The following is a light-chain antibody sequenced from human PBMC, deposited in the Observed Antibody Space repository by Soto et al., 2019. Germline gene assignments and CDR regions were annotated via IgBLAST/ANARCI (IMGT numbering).Light chain of an antibody. V-gene: IGLV2-14*03. CDR2: DVN. CDR1: SSDVGGFNY. Sequence: QSVLTQPASVSGSPGQSITISCTKISSDVGGFNYVSWYQQHPGKAPKLMIFDVNDRPSGLSNRLSASKSGNTASLTISALQADDEAEYYCSSYVGSSIVFGGGTKLTVL. J-gene: IGLJ2*01. CDR3: SSYVGSSIV.